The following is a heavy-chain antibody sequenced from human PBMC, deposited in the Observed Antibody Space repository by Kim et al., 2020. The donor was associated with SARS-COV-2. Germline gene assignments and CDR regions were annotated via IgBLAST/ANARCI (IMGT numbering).Heavy chain of an antibody. CDR1: GGSISSYY. J-gene: IGHJ4*02. CDR3: ARHGPDSSGSYFQY. Sequence: SETLSLTCTVSGGSISSYYWSWIRQPPGKGLEWIGDIYYNGSTNHNPSLTSRVTLTVDTSTNQFSLQLSTVTAADTAVYYCARHGPDSSGSYFQYWGQGT. V-gene: IGHV4-59*08. CDR2: IYYNGST. D-gene: IGHD6-19*01.